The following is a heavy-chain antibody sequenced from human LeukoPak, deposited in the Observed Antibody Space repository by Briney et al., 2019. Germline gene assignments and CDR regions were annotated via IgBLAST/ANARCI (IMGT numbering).Heavy chain of an antibody. V-gene: IGHV3-20*04. Sequence: GGSLRLSCAASGFTFDDYGMSWVRQAPGKGLEWVSGVNWSGGSTGYADSVKGRFTISRDNAKNSLYLQMTSLRAEDTALFYCARVGTSYGAFDMWGQGTMVTVSS. CDR3: ARVGTSYGAFDM. CDR2: VNWSGGST. CDR1: GFTFDDYG. J-gene: IGHJ3*02. D-gene: IGHD1-26*01.